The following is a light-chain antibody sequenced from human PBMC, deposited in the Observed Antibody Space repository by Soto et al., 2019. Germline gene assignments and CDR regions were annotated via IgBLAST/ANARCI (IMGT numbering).Light chain of an antibody. CDR1: QTISSGF. J-gene: IGKJ5*01. CDR3: QQYSSSPRT. CDR2: DAS. V-gene: IGKV3-20*01. Sequence: DIVMTQTPLSLPVTPGEPASISCRSSQTISSGFLAWYQQKVGQAPRLLIYDASNRATGVPDRVSGSGSGTDFSLTISRLEPEDFAVYHCQQYSSSPRTFGQGTRLEIK.